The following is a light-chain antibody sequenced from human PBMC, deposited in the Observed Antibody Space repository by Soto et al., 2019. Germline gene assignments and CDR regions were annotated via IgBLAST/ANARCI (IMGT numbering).Light chain of an antibody. V-gene: IGLV2-14*01. CDR2: DVS. Sequence: QSALTQPASVSGSPGQSITISCTGTSSDVGAYNYVSWYQQHPGKAPKLIIYDVSDRPSGVSNRFSASKSGNTASLTISGLQAEDEADYYCSSYTTSTTVVFGGGTKLTVL. J-gene: IGLJ2*01. CDR1: SSDVGAYNY. CDR3: SSYTTSTTVV.